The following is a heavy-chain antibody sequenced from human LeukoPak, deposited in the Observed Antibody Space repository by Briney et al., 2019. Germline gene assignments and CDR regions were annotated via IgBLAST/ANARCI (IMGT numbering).Heavy chain of an antibody. J-gene: IGHJ4*02. CDR3: AKASGSYYGYFDY. CDR2: ISGCGGST. CDR1: GFTFSSYA. Sequence: GGSLRLSCAASGFTFSSYAMSWVRQAPGKGLEWVSAISGCGGSTYYADSVKGRFTISRDNSKNTLYLQMNSLRAEDTAVYYCAKASGSYYGYFDYWGQGNLVTVSS. V-gene: IGHV3-23*01. D-gene: IGHD1-26*01.